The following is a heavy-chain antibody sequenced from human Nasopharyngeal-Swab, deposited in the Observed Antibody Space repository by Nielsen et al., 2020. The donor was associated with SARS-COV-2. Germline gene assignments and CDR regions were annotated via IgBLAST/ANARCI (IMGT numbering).Heavy chain of an antibody. CDR3: TGGVTMVRH. CDR1: GFTFSGSA. J-gene: IGHJ4*02. V-gene: IGHV3-73*01. CDR2: IRSKANSYAT. Sequence: GESLQISCAASGFTFSGSAMHWVRRASGKGLEWVGRIRSKANSYATAYAASVKGRFTISRDDSKNTAYLQMNSLKTEDTAVYYCTGGVTMVRHWGQGTLVTVSS. D-gene: IGHD3-10*01.